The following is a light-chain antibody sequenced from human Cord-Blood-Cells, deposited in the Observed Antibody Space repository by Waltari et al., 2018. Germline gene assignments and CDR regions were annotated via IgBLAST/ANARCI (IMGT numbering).Light chain of an antibody. CDR1: SSEVGGYNY. J-gene: IGLJ3*02. Sequence: QSALTQPASVSGSPGQSITISCTGTSSEVGGYNYVSWYQQHPGKAPKLIIYDVSNRPSGVSNRFSGSKSGNTASLTISGLQAEDEADYYCSSYTSSSRVFGGVTKLTVL. V-gene: IGLV2-14*01. CDR2: DVS. CDR3: SSYTSSSRV.